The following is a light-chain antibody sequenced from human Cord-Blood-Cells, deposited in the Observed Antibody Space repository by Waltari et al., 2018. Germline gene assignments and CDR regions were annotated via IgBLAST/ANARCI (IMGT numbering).Light chain of an antibody. CDR2: KAS. CDR1: QSISSW. J-gene: IGKJ1*01. Sequence: DIQMTQSPSTLSASVGDRVTITCRASQSISSWLAWYQQKPGKAPKLLIYKASSLESGVPSRFSGSVSGTEFTLTISSLQPDDFATYYCQQYNSYSTCGQGTKVEIK. CDR3: QQYNSYST. V-gene: IGKV1-5*03.